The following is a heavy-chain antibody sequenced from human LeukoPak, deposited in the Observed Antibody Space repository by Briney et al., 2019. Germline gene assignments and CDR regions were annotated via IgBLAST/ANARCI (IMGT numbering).Heavy chain of an antibody. CDR3: AVGGRHTDAFDL. J-gene: IGHJ3*01. V-gene: IGHV4-61*02. Sequence: PSEILSLTCIVSGGYISSGSYYWSWIRQPAGKGLEWIGRVYTSGRTDYSPSLKSRVTISVEKSRNQFSLKLSSVTAADTAVYYCAVGGRHTDAFDLWGLGTRVTVSS. D-gene: IGHD1-26*01. CDR1: GGYISSGSYY. CDR2: VYTSGRT.